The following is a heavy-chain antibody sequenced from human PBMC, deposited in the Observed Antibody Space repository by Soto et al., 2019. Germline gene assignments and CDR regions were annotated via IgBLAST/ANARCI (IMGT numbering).Heavy chain of an antibody. Sequence: QVQLVQSGAEVKKPGASVKVSCQASGYTFTSYAMHWVRQAPGQRPERMGWINAGTGNTKYSQKFQRRVTITRDPSASTSYMELSSLRSEDTAVYYCAGVYCSGREFCDYYGIDVWGQGTTVTVSS. V-gene: IGHV1-3*01. D-gene: IGHD3-10*01. J-gene: IGHJ6*02. CDR1: GYTFTSYA. CDR3: AGVYCSGREFCDYYGIDV. CDR2: INAGTGNT.